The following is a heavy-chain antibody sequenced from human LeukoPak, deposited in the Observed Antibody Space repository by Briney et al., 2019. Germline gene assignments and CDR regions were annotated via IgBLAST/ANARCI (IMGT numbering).Heavy chain of an antibody. CDR3: ARGGPGQQLVLVY. V-gene: IGHV4-34*01. CDR2: VNHSGST. CDR1: GESFSGYY. D-gene: IGHD6-13*01. J-gene: IGHJ4*02. Sequence: SETLSLTCAVCGESFSGYYWSWIRQPPGKGLEWIGEVNHSGSTNYNPSLKSRVTISVDTSKNQFSLKLSSVTAADTAVYYCARGGPGQQLVLVYWGQGTLVTVSS.